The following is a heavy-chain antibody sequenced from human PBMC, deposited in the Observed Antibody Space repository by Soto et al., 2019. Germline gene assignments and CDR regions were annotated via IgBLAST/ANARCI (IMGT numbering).Heavy chain of an antibody. CDR1: GGSFSGYY. D-gene: IGHD3-10*01. CDR3: AREPRLLWFGESTKYFDP. J-gene: IGHJ5*02. Sequence: QVQLQQWGAGLLKPSETLSLTCAVYGGSFSGYYWSWIRQPQGKGLEWIGEINHSGSTNYNPSLKVRVTIAVDTSKNQFSLKLSSVTAADTAVYYSAREPRLLWFGESTKYFDPWGQGTLVTVSS. V-gene: IGHV4-34*01. CDR2: INHSGST.